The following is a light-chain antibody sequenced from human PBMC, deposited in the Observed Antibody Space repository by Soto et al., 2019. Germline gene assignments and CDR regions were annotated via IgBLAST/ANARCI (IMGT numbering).Light chain of an antibody. CDR2: GAS. CDR1: HSVSST. J-gene: IGKJ1*01. Sequence: VLTQSPGTLSLSPWETATLTCSASHSVSSTFLAWYQHKPGQAPGLLIYGASTRATGIPARFSGRGSGTEFTLTISSLQSVDFAVYYCQQYDNWPQTFGQGTKVDIK. V-gene: IGKV3-15*01. CDR3: QQYDNWPQT.